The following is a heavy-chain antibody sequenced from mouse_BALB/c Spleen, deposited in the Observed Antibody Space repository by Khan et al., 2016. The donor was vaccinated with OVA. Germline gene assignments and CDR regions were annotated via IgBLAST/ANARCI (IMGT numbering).Heavy chain of an antibody. CDR2: ISSGGDYI. V-gene: IGHV5-9-3*01. CDR1: GFTFSTYA. CDR3: ARHNYGPFAY. D-gene: IGHD1-1*01. Sequence: EVELVESGGDLVKPGGSLKLSCSASGFTFSTYAMSWVRQTPEKRLEWVATISSGGDYIYYPDSVKGRFTISRDNAKNTLYMQISSLRSEDTAMYYCARHNYGPFAYWGQGTLVTVSA. J-gene: IGHJ3*01.